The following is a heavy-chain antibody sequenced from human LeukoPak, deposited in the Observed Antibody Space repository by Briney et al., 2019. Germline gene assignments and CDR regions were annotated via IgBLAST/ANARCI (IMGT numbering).Heavy chain of an antibody. J-gene: IGHJ6*03. CDR3: ARDLYYYDSSGYYYYYYYMDV. CDR2: IYSSGST. V-gene: IGHV4-4*07. D-gene: IGHD3-22*01. Sequence: SETLSLTCSVSGDSITNYYWNWIRQPAGKGLGWIGRIYSSGSTNYNPSLKSRVTMSVDTSKNQFSLKLSSVTAADTAVYYCARDLYYYDSSGYYYYYYYMDVWGKGTTVTVSS. CDR1: GDSITNYY.